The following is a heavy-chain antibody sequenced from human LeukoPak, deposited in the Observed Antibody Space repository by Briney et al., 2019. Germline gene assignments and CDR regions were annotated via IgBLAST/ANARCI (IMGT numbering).Heavy chain of an antibody. V-gene: IGHV3-66*01. CDR1: GFTVSNNY. D-gene: IGHD5-24*01. CDR3: ARDGDGYNFGSDY. J-gene: IGHJ4*02. Sequence: GGSLRLSCAASGFTVSNNYMSWVRQAPGKGLEWVSILYTGGTTYYADSVKGGFTISRDNSKNTLYLEMNSLRAEDTAVYYCARDGDGYNFGSDYWGQGTLVTVSS. CDR2: LYTGGTT.